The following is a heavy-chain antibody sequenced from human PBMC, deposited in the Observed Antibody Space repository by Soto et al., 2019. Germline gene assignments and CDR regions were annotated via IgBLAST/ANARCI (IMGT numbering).Heavy chain of an antibody. CDR1: GFNFSQHA. CDR3: AREGSVIWGEAFDV. Sequence: QVHLVESGGGVVQPGKSLRLSCAASGFNFSQHAIHWVRQAPGKGLEWVAVISYGGSKKYYADSVSGRFSISRDNSKATMFLPMNNRRIDDTAVYFCAREGSVIWGEAFDVWGQGTMVTVSS. J-gene: IGHJ3*01. D-gene: IGHD3-16*01. V-gene: IGHV3-30-3*01. CDR2: ISYGGSKK.